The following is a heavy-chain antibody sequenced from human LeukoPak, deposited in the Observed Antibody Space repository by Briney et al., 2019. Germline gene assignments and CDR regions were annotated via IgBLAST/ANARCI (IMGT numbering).Heavy chain of an antibody. CDR2: ISSSSSYI. V-gene: IGHV3-21*01. D-gene: IGHD1-1*01. CDR1: GFTFSNYT. CDR3: ASSLLYRVFDY. J-gene: IGHJ4*02. Sequence: GGPLRLSCAASGFTFSNYTMNWVRQAPGKGLEWVSSISSSSSYIFYADSVKGRFTISRDNAKNSLYLQMNSLRAEDTAVYYCASSLLYRVFDYWGQGTLVTVSS.